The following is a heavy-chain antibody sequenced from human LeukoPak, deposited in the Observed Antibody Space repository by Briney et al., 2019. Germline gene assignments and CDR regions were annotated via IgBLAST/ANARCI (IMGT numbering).Heavy chain of an antibody. CDR2: INHSGST. D-gene: IGHD1-26*01. CDR3: ARSRIVGAQFDP. V-gene: IGHV4-34*01. CDR1: GGSFSGYY. J-gene: IGHJ5*02. Sequence: PETLSLTCAVYGGSFSGYYWSWIRQPPGKGLEWIGEINHSGSTNYNPSLKSRVTISVDTSKNQFSLKLSSVTAADTAVYYCARSRIVGAQFDPWGQGTLVTVSS.